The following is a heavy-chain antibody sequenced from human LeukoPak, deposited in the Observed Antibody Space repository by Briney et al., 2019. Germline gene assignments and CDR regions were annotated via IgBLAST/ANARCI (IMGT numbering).Heavy chain of an antibody. CDR1: GGSFSGYY. Sequence: SETLSLTCAVYGGSFSGYYWSWIRQPPGKGLEWIGDVNHSGSTDYNPSLRSRVTISVDTSKNQFSLRLTSVTAADTAVYYCARGRTSRRYSSVGYWGQGTLVTVSS. CDR3: ARGRTSRRYSSVGY. V-gene: IGHV4-34*01. CDR2: VNHSGST. D-gene: IGHD6-25*01. J-gene: IGHJ4*02.